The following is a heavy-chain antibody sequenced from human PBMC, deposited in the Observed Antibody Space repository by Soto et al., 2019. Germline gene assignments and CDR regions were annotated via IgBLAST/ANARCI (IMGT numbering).Heavy chain of an antibody. CDR2: IWYDGSNK. V-gene: IGHV3-33*01. J-gene: IGHJ4*02. CDR1: GFTFSSYG. D-gene: IGHD1-26*01. CDR3: ARGYRDLYFDY. Sequence: GGSLRLSCAASGFTFSSYGMHWVRQAPGKGLEWVAVIWYDGSNKYYADSVKGRFTISRDNSKNTLYLQMNSLRAEDTAVYYCARGYRDLYFDYWGQGTLVTVSS.